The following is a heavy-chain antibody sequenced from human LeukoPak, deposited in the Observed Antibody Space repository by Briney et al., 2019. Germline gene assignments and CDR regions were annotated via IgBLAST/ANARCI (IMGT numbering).Heavy chain of an antibody. D-gene: IGHD5/OR15-5a*01. CDR2: IYYSETT. V-gene: IGHV4-39*01. CDR1: GGSISSTAYY. J-gene: IGHJ6*03. CDR3: ARQVSDYYYYYIDV. Sequence: SEXLSLTCTVSGGSISSTAYYWDWIRQPPGKGLEWIGSIYYSETTYYNSSLKSRVTISLKTSKKQFSLRLTSVTAADTAVYYCARQVSDYYYYYIDVWGKGATVTVSS.